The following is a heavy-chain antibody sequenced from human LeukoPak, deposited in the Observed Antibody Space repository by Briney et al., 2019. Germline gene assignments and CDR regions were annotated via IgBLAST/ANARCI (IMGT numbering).Heavy chain of an antibody. Sequence: PGGSLRLSCAASGFTFSSYAMSWVRQAPGKGLEWVSAISGSGGSTYYADSVKGRFTISRDNSKNTLYLQMNSLRAEDTAVYYCAKDRSSRYSSSWPHLFDFDYWGQGTLVTVSS. CDR2: ISGSGGST. CDR1: GFTFSSYA. CDR3: AKDRSSRYSSSWPHLFDFDY. D-gene: IGHD6-13*01. J-gene: IGHJ4*02. V-gene: IGHV3-23*01.